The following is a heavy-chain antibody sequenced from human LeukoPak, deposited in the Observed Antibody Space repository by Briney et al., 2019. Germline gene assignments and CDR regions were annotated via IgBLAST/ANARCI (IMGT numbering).Heavy chain of an antibody. CDR2: IYYSGST. CDR1: GGSISSSSYY. CDR3: ARRTLTIYNWFDP. Sequence: PSETLSLTCTVSGGSISSSSYYWGWIRQPPGKGLEWIGSIYYSGSTYYNPSLKSRVTISVDTSKNQFSLKLSSVTAADTAVYYCARRTLTIYNWFDPWGQGTLVTVSS. D-gene: IGHD3-10*01. J-gene: IGHJ5*02. V-gene: IGHV4-39*07.